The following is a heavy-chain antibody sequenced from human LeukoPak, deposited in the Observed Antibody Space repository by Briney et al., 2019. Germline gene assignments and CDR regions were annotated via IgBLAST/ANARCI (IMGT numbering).Heavy chain of an antibody. Sequence: GESLQISCKGSGYRFTSYWIGWVRQMPGKGLEWMGIIYPGDSDTRYSPSFQGQVTISADKSISTAYLQWSSLKASDTAMYYCARQETLLWFGELLWSWFDPWGQGTLVTVSS. J-gene: IGHJ5*02. D-gene: IGHD3-10*01. CDR2: IYPGDSDT. CDR3: ARQETLLWFGELLWSWFDP. CDR1: GYRFTSYW. V-gene: IGHV5-51*01.